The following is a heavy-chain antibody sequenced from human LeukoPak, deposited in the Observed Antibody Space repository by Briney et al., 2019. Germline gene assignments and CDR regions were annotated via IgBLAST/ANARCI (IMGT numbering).Heavy chain of an antibody. D-gene: IGHD1-26*01. Sequence: SETLSLTCTVSGGSISSSSYYWGWIRQPPGKGLEWIGEIYHSGSTNYNPSLKSRVTISVDKSKNQFSLKLSSVTAADTAVYYCARDIDSWGQGTLVTVSS. CDR2: IYHSGST. CDR1: GGSISSSSYY. J-gene: IGHJ5*02. V-gene: IGHV4-39*07. CDR3: ARDIDS.